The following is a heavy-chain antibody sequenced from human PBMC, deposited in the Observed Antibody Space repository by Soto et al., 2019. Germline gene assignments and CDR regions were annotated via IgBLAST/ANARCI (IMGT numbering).Heavy chain of an antibody. D-gene: IGHD6-13*01. V-gene: IGHV3-23*01. Sequence: EVQLLESGGGLVQPGGSLRLSCAASGFTFSSYAMSWVRQAPGKGLEWVSAISGSGGSTYYADSVKGRFTISRDNSKNTLYLQMNSLRAEDTAVYYCAKSAAAAGTLSPYYYYYMVVWGKGTTVTVSS. CDR3: AKSAAAAGTLSPYYYYYMVV. J-gene: IGHJ6*03. CDR2: ISGSGGST. CDR1: GFTFSSYA.